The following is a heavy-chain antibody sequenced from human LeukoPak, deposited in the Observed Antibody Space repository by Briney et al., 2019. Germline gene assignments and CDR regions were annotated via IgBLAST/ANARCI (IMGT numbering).Heavy chain of an antibody. CDR2: ISYDGSNK. D-gene: IGHD3-3*02. CDR3: ARHPIGEPFFTYYYYGMDV. CDR1: GFTFSSYA. J-gene: IGHJ6*02. Sequence: RGSLRLSCAASGFTFSSYAMHWVRQAPGKGLEWVAVISYDGSNKYYADSVKGRFTISRDNSKNTLYLQMNSLRAEDTAVYYCARHPIGEPFFTYYYYGMDVWGQGTTVTVSS. V-gene: IGHV3-30*04.